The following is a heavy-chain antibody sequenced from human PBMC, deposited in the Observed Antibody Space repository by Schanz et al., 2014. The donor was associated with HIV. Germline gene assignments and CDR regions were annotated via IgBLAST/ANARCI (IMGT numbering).Heavy chain of an antibody. CDR2: LSGSGSNI. Sequence: QVQLVESGGGVVRPGRSLRLSCAASGFSFSDYHMSWIRQAPGKGVEWVSSLSGSGSNIYYADSVKGRFTISRDNGKNSLFLQMNSLRAEDTAVYYCARLRGFLWFGDHPYSFDYWGQGTLVTVSS. CDR1: GFSFSDYH. CDR3: ARLRGFLWFGDHPYSFDY. J-gene: IGHJ4*02. V-gene: IGHV3-11*01. D-gene: IGHD3-10*01.